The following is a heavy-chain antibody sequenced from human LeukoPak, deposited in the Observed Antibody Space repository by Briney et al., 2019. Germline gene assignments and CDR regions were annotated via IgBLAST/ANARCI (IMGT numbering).Heavy chain of an antibody. CDR1: GGSLSGYY. CDR3: ARGQRLRYYYDRSAFDV. Sequence: SETLSLTCGVSGGSLSGYYWSWVRQSPGKGLEWIGEINHLGTTNYNPSLKSRVTISEDTSDNQFSLKLSSVTVADTAVYYCARGQRLRYYYDRSAFDVWGHGTMVTVSS. CDR2: INHLGTT. V-gene: IGHV4-34*01. D-gene: IGHD3-22*01. J-gene: IGHJ3*01.